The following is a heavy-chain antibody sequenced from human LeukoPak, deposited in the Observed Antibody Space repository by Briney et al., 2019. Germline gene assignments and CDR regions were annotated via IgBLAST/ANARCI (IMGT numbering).Heavy chain of an antibody. J-gene: IGHJ4*02. CDR3: VKDREYSYDY. CDR1: GFTFSNYA. CDR2: ISINGADT. Sequence: GGSLRLSCSVSGFTFSNYAMHWVRQAPGKGLEYVATISINGADTYYPDSVKGRFTISRDTSENTLYLQMSSLRAEDTAVYYCVKDREYSYDYWGQGTLVTVSS. D-gene: IGHD2/OR15-2a*01. V-gene: IGHV3-64D*06.